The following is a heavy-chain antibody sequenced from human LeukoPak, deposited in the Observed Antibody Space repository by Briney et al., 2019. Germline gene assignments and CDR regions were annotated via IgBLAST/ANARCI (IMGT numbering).Heavy chain of an antibody. CDR3: ARNDYSSSSYFY. CDR1: GFTVSSNY. D-gene: IGHD6-6*01. Sequence: GGSLRLSCAASGFTVSSNYMSWVRQAPGKGLEWVSVIYSGGSTYYADSVKGRFTISRDNSKNTLYLQMNSLRAEDTAVYYCARNDYSSSSYFYWGQGTLVTVSS. J-gene: IGHJ4*02. V-gene: IGHV3-66*01. CDR2: IYSGGST.